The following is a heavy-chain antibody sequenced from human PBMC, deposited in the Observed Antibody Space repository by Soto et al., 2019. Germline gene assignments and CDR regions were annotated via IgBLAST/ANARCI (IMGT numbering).Heavy chain of an antibody. CDR2: IHVRGIT. CDR1: GGSISRGFSY. V-gene: IGHV4-39*01. CDR3: AIHSGDSYTPWHS. D-gene: IGHD1-26*01. Sequence: QLRLQESGPGLVKPLETLSLTCIVSGGSISRGFSYWGWIRQPPGKGPEWIGSIHVRGITYYNLSLTNRVLMSIDTSANRFSLRLSSVPAADTAVFYCAIHSGDSYTPWHSWGQGTLGTVSS. J-gene: IGHJ4*02.